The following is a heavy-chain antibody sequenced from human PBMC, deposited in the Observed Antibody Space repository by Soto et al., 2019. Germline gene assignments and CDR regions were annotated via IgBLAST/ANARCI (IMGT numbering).Heavy chain of an antibody. J-gene: IGHJ5*02. V-gene: IGHV4-59*01. Sequence: SETLSLTCSVSGGSIRSYYWSWIRQPPGKGLEWIGYIYYSGNINYNPSLKSRVTISVDTSKNQFSLKLSSVTAADTAVYYCARGSPLSGYSSSWYWFDPWGQGTLVTVSS. CDR3: ARGSPLSGYSSSWYWFDP. D-gene: IGHD6-13*01. CDR2: IYYSGNI. CDR1: GGSIRSYY.